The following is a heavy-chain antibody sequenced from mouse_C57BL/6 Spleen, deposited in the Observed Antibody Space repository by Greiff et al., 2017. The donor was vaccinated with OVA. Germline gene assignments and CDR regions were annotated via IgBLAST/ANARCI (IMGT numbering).Heavy chain of an antibody. J-gene: IGHJ2*01. D-gene: IGHD2-2*01. CDR3: TREGVTPHFDY. CDR2: ISSGGDYI. Sequence: DVMLVESGEGLVKPGGSLKLSCAASGFTFSSYAMSWVRQTPEKRLEWVAYISSGGDYIYYADTVKGRFTISRDNARNTLYLQMSSLKSEDTAMYYCTREGVTPHFDYWGQGTTLTVSS. CDR1: GFTFSSYA. V-gene: IGHV5-9-1*02.